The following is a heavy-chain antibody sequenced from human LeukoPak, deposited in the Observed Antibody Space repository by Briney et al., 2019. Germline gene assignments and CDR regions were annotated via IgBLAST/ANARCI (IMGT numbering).Heavy chain of an antibody. CDR2: ISGSGDST. CDR3: AKEAHPSASLWFGELQYNCFDP. D-gene: IGHD3-10*01. J-gene: IGHJ5*02. V-gene: IGHV3-23*01. CDR1: GFTFSTYA. Sequence: PGGSLRLSCAASGFTFSTYAMTWVRQAPGKGLEWVSGISGSGDSTSYADSVKGRFTISRDNSDNTLYLQMNSLRAEDTALYYCAKEAHPSASLWFGELQYNCFDPWGQGTLVTVSS.